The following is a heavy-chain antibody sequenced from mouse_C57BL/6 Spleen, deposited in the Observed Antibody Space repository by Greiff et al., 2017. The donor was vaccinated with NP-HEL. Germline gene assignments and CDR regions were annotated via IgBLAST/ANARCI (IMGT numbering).Heavy chain of an antibody. CDR2: IYPGSGST. J-gene: IGHJ3*01. CDR3: ASGITTVVTEGFAY. CDR1: GYTFTSYW. Sequence: VQLQQPGAELVKPGASVKMSCKASGYTFTSYWITWVKQRPGQGLEWIGDIYPGSGSTNYNEKFKSKATLTVDTSSSTAYMQLSSLTSEDSAVYFGASGITTVVTEGFAYWGQGTLVTVSA. D-gene: IGHD1-1*01. V-gene: IGHV1-55*01.